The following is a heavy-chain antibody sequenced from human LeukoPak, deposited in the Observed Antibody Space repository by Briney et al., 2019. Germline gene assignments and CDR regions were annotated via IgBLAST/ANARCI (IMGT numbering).Heavy chain of an antibody. J-gene: IGHJ4*02. Sequence: GRSLRLSCAASGFTFSSYAMHWVRQAPGKGLEWVAVISYDGSNKYYADSVKGRFTISRDNSKNTLYLQMNSLRVEDTAVYYCARAVYSSGWYVGYYFDYWGQGTLVTVSS. CDR2: ISYDGSNK. CDR1: GFTFSSYA. V-gene: IGHV3-30-3*01. D-gene: IGHD6-19*01. CDR3: ARAVYSSGWYVGYYFDY.